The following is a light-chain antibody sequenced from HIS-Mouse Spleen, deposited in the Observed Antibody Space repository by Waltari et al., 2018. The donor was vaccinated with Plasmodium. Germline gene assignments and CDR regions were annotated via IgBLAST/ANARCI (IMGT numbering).Light chain of an antibody. CDR1: QSVSSN. CDR2: GAS. Sequence: IVMTQSPATLSVSPGERATLSCRAGQSVSSNLSWYQQKPGQAHRLLIYGASTRAAGIPARFSGSGSATEFTLTNSSMQSEDFAVYYCQQYKNWPRGTFGQGTKVEIK. CDR3: QQYKNWPRGT. V-gene: IGKV3-15*01. J-gene: IGKJ1*01.